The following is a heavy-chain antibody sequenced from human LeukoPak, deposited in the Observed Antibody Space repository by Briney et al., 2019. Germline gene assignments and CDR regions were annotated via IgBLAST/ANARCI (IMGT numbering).Heavy chain of an antibody. CDR1: GFTFSSYS. Sequence: GGSLRLSCAASGFTFSSYSMNWVRQAPGKGLEWVSSISSGSSYIYYADSVKGRFTISRDNAKNSLYLQMNSLRAEDTAVYYCTDGMITGAFDIWGQGTMVTVSS. J-gene: IGHJ3*02. D-gene: IGHD3-16*01. CDR2: ISSGSSYI. CDR3: TDGMITGAFDI. V-gene: IGHV3-21*01.